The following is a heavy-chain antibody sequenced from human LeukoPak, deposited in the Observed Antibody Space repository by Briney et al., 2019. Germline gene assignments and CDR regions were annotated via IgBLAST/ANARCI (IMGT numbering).Heavy chain of an antibody. CDR2: ISGTGANT. V-gene: IGHV3-23*01. CDR3: AKGSGINHYHWIDP. D-gene: IGHD1-14*01. CDR1: GFTFKNYG. Sequence: TGGSLRLSCAASGFTFKNYGMSWVRQAPGKGLEWVSDISGTGANTYYADSVKGRFTISRDNSKNTLYLQMNSLRGDDTAVYYCAKGSGINHYHWIDPWGQGTLVTVSS. J-gene: IGHJ5*02.